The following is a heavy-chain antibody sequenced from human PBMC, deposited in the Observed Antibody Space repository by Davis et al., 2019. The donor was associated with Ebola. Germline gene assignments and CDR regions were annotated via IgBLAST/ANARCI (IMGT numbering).Heavy chain of an antibody. CDR1: EFTFRSYL. Sequence: GESLKISCVSPEFTFRSYLFHWVRPAPGKGLEWVSLIDTDGSTTNYADSVRGRFTISRDNAKNTLFLQMNSLRADDTAVYYCARDVAGRAGYWGQGTMVTVSS. V-gene: IGHV3-74*01. CDR2: IDTDGSTT. CDR3: ARDVAGRAGY. D-gene: IGHD1-14*01. J-gene: IGHJ4*02.